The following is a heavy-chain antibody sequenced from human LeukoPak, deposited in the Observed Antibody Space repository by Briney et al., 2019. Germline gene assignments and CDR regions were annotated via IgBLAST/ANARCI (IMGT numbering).Heavy chain of an antibody. CDR1: GDSVSSTNYY. Sequence: KPSETLSLTCTVSGDSVSSTNYYWDWVRQPPGKGLEWIGSIYYSGSTYYNPSLKSRVTISVDTSKNQFSLKLNSVTAADTAVYYCARGEVGATTDFDYWGQGTLVTVSS. CDR3: ARGEVGATTDFDY. CDR2: IYYSGST. J-gene: IGHJ4*02. V-gene: IGHV4-39*01. D-gene: IGHD1-26*01.